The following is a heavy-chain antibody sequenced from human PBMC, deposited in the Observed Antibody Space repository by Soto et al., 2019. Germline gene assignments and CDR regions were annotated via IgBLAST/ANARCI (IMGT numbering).Heavy chain of an antibody. J-gene: IGHJ3*02. CDR1: GFTFSDYY. CDR3: ARSRPAMALDAFDI. D-gene: IGHD5-18*01. CDR2: ISSSGSTI. Sequence: PGGSLRLSCAASGFTFSDYYMSWIRQAPGKGLEWVSYISSSGSTIYYADSVKGRFTISRDNAKNSLYLQMNSLRAEDTAVYYCARSRPAMALDAFDIWGQGTMVTVSS. V-gene: IGHV3-11*01.